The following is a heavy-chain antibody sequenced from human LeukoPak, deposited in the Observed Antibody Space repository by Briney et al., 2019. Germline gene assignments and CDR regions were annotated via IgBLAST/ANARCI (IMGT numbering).Heavy chain of an antibody. D-gene: IGHD1-26*01. J-gene: IGHJ6*02. V-gene: IGHV4-59*01. Sequence: GSLRLSCAASGFAFSSYYMSWVRQAPGKGLEWIGYIYYSGSTNYNPSLKSRVTISVDTSKNQFSLKLSSVTAADTAVYYCARASGSYYPYYYYYGMDVWGQGTTVTVSS. CDR3: ARASGSYYPYYYYYGMDV. CDR2: IYYSGST. CDR1: GFAFSSYY.